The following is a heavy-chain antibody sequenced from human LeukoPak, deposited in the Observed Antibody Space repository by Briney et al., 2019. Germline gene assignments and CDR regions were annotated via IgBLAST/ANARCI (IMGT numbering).Heavy chain of an antibody. CDR2: IFYSGST. CDR1: GGSISGYY. D-gene: IGHD1-26*01. Sequence: SETLSLTCTVSGGSISGYYWSWIRQPPGKGLEWIGYIFYSGSTNYNPSLKSRVTISVDTSKNQFSLKLSCVTAADTAVYYCARGEWDLLFDYWGQGTLVTVSS. CDR3: ARGEWDLLFDY. V-gene: IGHV4-59*01. J-gene: IGHJ4*02.